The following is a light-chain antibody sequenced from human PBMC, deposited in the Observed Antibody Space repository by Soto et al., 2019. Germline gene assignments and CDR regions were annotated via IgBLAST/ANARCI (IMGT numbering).Light chain of an antibody. J-gene: IGLJ2*01. CDR1: SSNIGRNT. Sequence: QSVLTQPPSVSGTPGQRVTISCSGSSSNIGRNTVNWYQQLPRTAPKLLIYANNQRPSGVPDRFSGSKSGTSSSLAFSGLQSDDEADYYCSTWDGSLNGHVVFGGGTQLTVL. V-gene: IGLV1-44*01. CDR2: ANN. CDR3: STWDGSLNGHVV.